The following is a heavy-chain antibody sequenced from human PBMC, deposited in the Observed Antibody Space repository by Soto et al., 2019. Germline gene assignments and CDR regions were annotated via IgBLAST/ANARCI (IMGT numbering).Heavy chain of an antibody. CDR2: MNPNSGNT. CDR3: ARVTITMVRGGSDYYYYGMDV. Sequence: QVQLVQSGAEVKKPGASVKVSCKASGYTFTSYDINWVRQATGQGLEWMGWMNPNSGNTGYAQKFQGRVTMTRNTSIXXAXMXXSSLRSEDTAVYYCARVTITMVRGGSDYYYYGMDVWGQGTTVTVSS. D-gene: IGHD3-10*01. J-gene: IGHJ6*02. V-gene: IGHV1-8*01. CDR1: GYTFTSYD.